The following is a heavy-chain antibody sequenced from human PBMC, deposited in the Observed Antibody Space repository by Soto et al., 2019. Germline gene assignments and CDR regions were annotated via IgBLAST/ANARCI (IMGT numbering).Heavy chain of an antibody. CDR1: GYTFTSYG. CDR3: EGYLVYPKSPLLGVWLVAHTYYYSVMDF. V-gene: IGHV1-18*01. D-gene: IGHD3-16*01. CDR2: ISAYNGNT. J-gene: IGHJ6*04. Sequence: ASVKVSCKASGYTFTSYGISCVRQAPGQGLEWMGWISAYNGNTNYAQKLQGRVTMTTDTSTSTAYMELRSLRSDDTAVYYCEGYLVYPKSPLLGVWLVAHTYYYSVMDFGGKGTTVTVSS.